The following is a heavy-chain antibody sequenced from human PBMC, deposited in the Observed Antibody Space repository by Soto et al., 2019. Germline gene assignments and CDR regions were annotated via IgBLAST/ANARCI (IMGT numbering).Heavy chain of an antibody. CDR3: AGASTDGACVDGSDV. CDR2: IYSGGTT. V-gene: IGHV3-66*01. CDR1: GFSVSINY. Sequence: ELQLVESGGGLVQPGGSLRLSCAASGFSVSINYVNWVRQAPGKGLEWVSVIYSGGTTHYADSVKGRFTISSDTAKNTLYLQMHELGGEDTAVYFPAGASTDGACVDGSDVWGQGKMVTVSS. J-gene: IGHJ3*01. D-gene: IGHD4-17*01.